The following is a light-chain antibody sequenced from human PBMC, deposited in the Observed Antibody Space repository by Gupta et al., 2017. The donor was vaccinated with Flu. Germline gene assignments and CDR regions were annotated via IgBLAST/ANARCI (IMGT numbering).Light chain of an antibody. CDR1: QSISSN. V-gene: IGKV3-15*01. CDR2: GAS. Sequence: EIVMTQSPATLSVSPGERATLSCRASQSISSNLAWYQQKPGQAPRLLIYGASTRATGIPARFSGSGSGTEFTLTVSSLQSEDCAVYFCQQYNNWPPDSFGQGTRLDIK. J-gene: IGKJ2*03. CDR3: QQYNNWPPDS.